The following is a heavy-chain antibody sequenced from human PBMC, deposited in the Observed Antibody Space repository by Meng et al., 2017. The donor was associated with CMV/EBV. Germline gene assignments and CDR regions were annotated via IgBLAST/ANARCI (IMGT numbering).Heavy chain of an antibody. V-gene: IGHV1-69*04. J-gene: IGHJ4*02. Sequence: SGIRLAPRQLLCWIGRIKPIIGRTNYGQKFQSRDTITGDKTTRTAYRELSSLRSEETAVYYCAGDGFLRGKREDDNPSVFDYWGQGTLVTVSS. CDR3: AGDGFLRGKREDDNPSVFDY. D-gene: IGHD5-24*01. CDR2: IKPIIGRT.